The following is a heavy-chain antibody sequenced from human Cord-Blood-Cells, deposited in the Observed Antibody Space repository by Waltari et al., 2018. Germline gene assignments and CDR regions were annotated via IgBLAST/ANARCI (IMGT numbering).Heavy chain of an antibody. CDR2: IYSGGST. D-gene: IGHD2-15*01. Sequence: EVQLVESGGGLIQPGGSLRLSCAASGFTVSSNYMSWVRQVPGRGLGWVSVIYSGGSTYYADSVKGRFTISRDNSKNTLYLQMNSLRAEDTAVYYCARDVGPPDCSGGSCYSDYWGQGTLVTVSS. J-gene: IGHJ4*02. CDR1: GFTVSSNY. CDR3: ARDVGPPDCSGGSCYSDY. V-gene: IGHV3-53*01.